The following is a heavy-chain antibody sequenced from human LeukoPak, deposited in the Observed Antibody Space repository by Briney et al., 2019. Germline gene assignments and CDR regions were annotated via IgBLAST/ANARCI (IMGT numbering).Heavy chain of an antibody. Sequence: GGSLRLSCAASGFTFSIYAMSWVRQAPGKGLEWVSSISSKSDYTYYEDSVKGRFTVSGDNSKSTLYLQMNSLRAEDTAIYYCAKDRPNYYESNGHYYRRDGDYWGQGTLVTVSS. D-gene: IGHD3-22*01. CDR2: ISSKSDYT. V-gene: IGHV3-23*01. CDR1: GFTFSIYA. J-gene: IGHJ4*02. CDR3: AKDRPNYYESNGHYYRRDGDY.